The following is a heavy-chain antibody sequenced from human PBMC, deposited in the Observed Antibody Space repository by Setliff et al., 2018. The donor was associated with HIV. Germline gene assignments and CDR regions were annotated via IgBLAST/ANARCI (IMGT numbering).Heavy chain of an antibody. CDR1: GFTFSDYW. D-gene: IGHD2-8*01. CDR2: ISSSGGT. J-gene: IGHJ5*02. Sequence: GSLRLSCAASGFTFSDYWMTWTRQSPGKGLEWVGSISSSGGTSYSAASLKSRVTLSIDTSKNQFSLKLTSVTAADTAMYYCARTGWAQLIQGAWFGPWGQGVLVTVSS. CDR3: ARTGWAQLIQGAWFGP. V-gene: IGHV4-38-2*01.